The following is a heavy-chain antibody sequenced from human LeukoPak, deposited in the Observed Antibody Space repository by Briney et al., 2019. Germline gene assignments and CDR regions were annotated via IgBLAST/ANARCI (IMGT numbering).Heavy chain of an antibody. D-gene: IGHD5-24*01. Sequence: KSSETLSLTCAVYGGSFSGYYWSWIRQPPGKGLEWIGEINHSGSTNYNPSLKSRVTISVDTSKNQFSLKLSSVTAADTAVYYCARHRASMEATSDDLWATILVFVSDTPKYYSYAFDIWGQGTMVTVSS. J-gene: IGHJ3*02. CDR3: ARHRASMEATSDDLWATILVFVSDTPKYYSYAFDI. CDR2: INHSGST. V-gene: IGHV4-34*01. CDR1: GGSFSGYY.